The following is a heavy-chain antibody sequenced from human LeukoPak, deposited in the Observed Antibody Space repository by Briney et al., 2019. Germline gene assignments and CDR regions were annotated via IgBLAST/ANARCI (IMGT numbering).Heavy chain of an antibody. CDR2: IYSGDRT. J-gene: IGHJ4*02. CDR1: GFSVNNLY. D-gene: IGHD5-18*01. V-gene: IGHV3-66*01. CDR3: ARDGEYSYGYGFVY. Sequence: GGSLRLSCAASGFSVNNLYMSWVRQAPGKGLEWVSVIYSGDRTYHADSVKGRFTISRDTSKNTVYLQMNSLRPEETAVYYCARDGEYSYGYGFVYWGQGTLVTVSS.